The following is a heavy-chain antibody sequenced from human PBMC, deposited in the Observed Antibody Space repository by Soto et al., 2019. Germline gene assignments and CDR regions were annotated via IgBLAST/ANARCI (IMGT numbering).Heavy chain of an antibody. CDR2: IYHSGST. CDR1: GGSISSGGYS. D-gene: IGHD2-2*01. CDR3: ARRDSTTDFDY. J-gene: IGHJ4*02. Sequence: SETLSLTCAVSGGSISSGGYSWSWIRQPPGKGLEWIGYIYHSGSTYYNPSLKSRVTISVDGSKNQFSLKLSSVTAADTAVYYCARRDSTTDFDYWGQGTLVTVSS. V-gene: IGHV4-30-2*01.